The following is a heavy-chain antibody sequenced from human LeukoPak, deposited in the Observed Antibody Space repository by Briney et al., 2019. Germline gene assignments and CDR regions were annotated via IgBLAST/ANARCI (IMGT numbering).Heavy chain of an antibody. J-gene: IGHJ4*02. CDR1: VNIFPKFG. CDR3: ALIEGDDFLDN. V-gene: IGHV1-18*03. D-gene: IGHD2-21*02. Sequence: ASVKVSCKSSVNIFPKFGVNWVRRAPGRGLEWMGWISAYTGNTFYATRVQDRVTMTTDTSTNTAYMELRSLRSDDMAFYYCALIEGDDFLDNWGQGTLVTVSS. CDR2: ISAYTGNT.